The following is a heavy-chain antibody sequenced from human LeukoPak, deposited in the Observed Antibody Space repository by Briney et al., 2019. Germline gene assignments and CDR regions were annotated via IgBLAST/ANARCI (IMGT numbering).Heavy chain of an antibody. CDR1: GFTFDDYA. Sequence: GGSLRLSCAASGFTFDDYAMHWVRQAPGKGLEWVSSISSSSSYIYYADSVKGRFTISRDNAKNSLYLQMNSLRAEDTAVYYCASPAGDSLYYGMDVWGQGTTVTVSS. D-gene: IGHD6-13*01. V-gene: IGHV3-21*01. J-gene: IGHJ6*02. CDR3: ASPAGDSLYYGMDV. CDR2: ISSSSSYI.